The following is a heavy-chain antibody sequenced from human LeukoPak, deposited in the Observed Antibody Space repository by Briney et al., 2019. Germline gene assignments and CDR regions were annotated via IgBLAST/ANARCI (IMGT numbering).Heavy chain of an antibody. J-gene: IGHJ4*02. CDR2: SYPGDSET. CDR3: ARLTAASAMRGAY. Sequence: GESLKIFCKGSGYTFSNSIIGWVRQMPGKGLEWMGISYPGDSETRYSPSFQGQVTISADKSISTAYLQWSSLRASDTAMYYCARLTAASAMRGAYWGQGTLVTVSS. CDR1: GYTFSNSI. V-gene: IGHV5-51*01. D-gene: IGHD2-2*01.